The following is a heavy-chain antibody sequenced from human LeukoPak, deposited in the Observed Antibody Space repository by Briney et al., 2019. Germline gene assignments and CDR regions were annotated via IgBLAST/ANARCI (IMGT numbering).Heavy chain of an antibody. D-gene: IGHD3-22*01. CDR2: IYYSGST. J-gene: IGHJ4*02. V-gene: IGHV4-39*01. CDR3: ARSYYDSSGYYYPTHNVY. Sequence: SETLSLTCIVSGGSISSSSYYWGWIRQPPGKGLEWIGRIYYSGSTYYNPSLKSRVTISVDTSKNQFSLKLSSVTAADTAVYYCARSYYDSSGYYYPTHNVYWGQGTLVTVSS. CDR1: GGSISSSSYY.